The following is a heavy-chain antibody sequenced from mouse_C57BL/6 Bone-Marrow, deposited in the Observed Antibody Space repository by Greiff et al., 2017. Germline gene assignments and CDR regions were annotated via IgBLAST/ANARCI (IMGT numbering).Heavy chain of an antibody. CDR1: GYAFSSSW. Sequence: VQLVESGPELVKPGASVKISCKASGYAFSSSWMNWVKQRPGKGLEWIGRIYPGDGDTNYNGKFKGKATLTADKSSSTAYMQLSSLTSEDSAVYFCARYGNYNAYWGQGTLVTVSA. CDR2: IYPGDGDT. V-gene: IGHV1-82*01. CDR3: ARYGNYNAY. J-gene: IGHJ3*01. D-gene: IGHD2-1*01.